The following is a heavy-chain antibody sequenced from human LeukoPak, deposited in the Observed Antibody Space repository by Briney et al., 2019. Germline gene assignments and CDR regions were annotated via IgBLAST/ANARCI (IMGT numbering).Heavy chain of an antibody. CDR3: ARGGYCSSTSCYEGAFDNWFDP. J-gene: IGHJ5*02. CDR2: ISHDGSNK. Sequence: PGGSLRLSCAASGFTFSSYAMHWVRQAPGKGLEWVAVISHDGSNKYYADSVKGRFTISRDNSKNTLYLQMNSLRAEDTAVYYCARGGYCSSTSCYEGAFDNWFDPWGQGTLVTVSS. CDR1: GFTFSSYA. D-gene: IGHD2-2*01. V-gene: IGHV3-30*04.